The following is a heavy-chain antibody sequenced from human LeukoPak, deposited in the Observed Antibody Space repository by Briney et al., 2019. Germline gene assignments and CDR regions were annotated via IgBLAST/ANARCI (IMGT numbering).Heavy chain of an antibody. CDR1: GFTFSTSW. Sequence: GGSLRLSCAASGFTFSTSWMSWVRQASGKGLEWVANIKQDGSTTNYVDSVKGRFTFSIDNAKNTLYLQMNSLRAKDTAVYYCARPWDPDSWGQGTLVTVSS. D-gene: IGHD1-26*01. V-gene: IGHV3-7*01. CDR2: IKQDGSTT. CDR3: ARPWDPDS. J-gene: IGHJ4*02.